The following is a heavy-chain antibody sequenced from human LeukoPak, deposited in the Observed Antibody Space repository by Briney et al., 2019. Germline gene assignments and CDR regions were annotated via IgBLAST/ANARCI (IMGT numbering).Heavy chain of an antibody. CDR1: RFIFSRYS. V-gene: IGHV3-48*02. CDR2: ISSSSSTI. D-gene: IGHD3-9*01. CDR3: ARAFAAGAWFGMDV. Sequence: TGGSLRLSCAASRFIFSRYSMNWVRQAPGKGLEVITYISSSSSTIYYADSVTGRFTISRANAKNSLYMQMNGLRDEDTAVYYCARAFAAGAWFGMDVWGQGTTVTASS. J-gene: IGHJ6*02.